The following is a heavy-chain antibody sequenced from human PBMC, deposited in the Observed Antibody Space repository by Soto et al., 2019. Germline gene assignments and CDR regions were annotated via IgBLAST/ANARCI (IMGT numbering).Heavy chain of an antibody. CDR3: AKEEARGIAAAGTCWFDP. Sequence: QVPLVESGGGVVQPGRSLRLSCAASGFTFSSYGMHWVRQAPGKGLEWVAVISYDGSNKYYADSVKGRFTISRDNSKNTLYLQMNSLRAEDTAVYYCAKEEARGIAAAGTCWFDPWGQGTLVTVSS. V-gene: IGHV3-30*18. D-gene: IGHD6-13*01. CDR2: ISYDGSNK. J-gene: IGHJ5*02. CDR1: GFTFSSYG.